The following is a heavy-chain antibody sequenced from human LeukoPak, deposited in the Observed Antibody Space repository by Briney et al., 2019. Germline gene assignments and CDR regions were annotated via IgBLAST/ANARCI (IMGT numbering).Heavy chain of an antibody. V-gene: IGHV3-48*03. J-gene: IGHJ4*02. CDR2: ISSSGSTI. CDR3: ARDRYGDSKFDY. D-gene: IGHD4-17*01. Sequence: PGGSLRLSWAASGFTFSSYEMNWVRQAPGKGLEWVSYISSSGSTIYYADSVKGRFTISRDNAKNSLYLQMNSLRAEDTAVYYCARDRYGDSKFDYWGQGTLVTVSS. CDR1: GFTFSSYE.